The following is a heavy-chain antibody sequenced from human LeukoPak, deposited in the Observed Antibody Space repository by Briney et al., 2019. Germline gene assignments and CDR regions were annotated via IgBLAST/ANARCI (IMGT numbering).Heavy chain of an antibody. V-gene: IGHV3-23*01. J-gene: IGHJ3*02. CDR3: AKDGIVVVPAAIEPDAFDI. CDR1: GFTFSSYA. CDR2: ISGSGGST. Sequence: PGGSLRLSCAASGFTFSSYAMSWVRQAPGKGLGWVSAISGSGGSTYYADSVKGRFTISRDNSKNTLYLQMNSLRAEDTAVYYCAKDGIVVVPAAIEPDAFDIWGQGTMVTVSS. D-gene: IGHD2-2*01.